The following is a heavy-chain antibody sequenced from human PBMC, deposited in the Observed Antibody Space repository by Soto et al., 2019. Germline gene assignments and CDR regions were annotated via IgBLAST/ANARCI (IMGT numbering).Heavy chain of an antibody. J-gene: IGHJ4*02. CDR2: IDWDDDK. D-gene: IGHD6-19*01. V-gene: IGHV2-70*11. Sequence: SGPSLVNPTQTLTLTCTFAGFSLSTSGKCVSWIRQPPGKALEWLARIDWDDDKYYSTSLKTRLTISKDTSKNQVVLTMTNMDPVDTATYYCARIFLQGLAVAGPLDYWGQGTLVTVSS. CDR3: ARIFLQGLAVAGPLDY. CDR1: GFSLSTSGKC.